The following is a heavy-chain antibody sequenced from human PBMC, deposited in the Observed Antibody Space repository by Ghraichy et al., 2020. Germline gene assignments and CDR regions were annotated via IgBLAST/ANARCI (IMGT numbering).Heavy chain of an antibody. D-gene: IGHD3-10*01. CDR1: GGTFSSYA. J-gene: IGHJ6*03. CDR2: IIPIFGTA. V-gene: IGHV1-69*13. Sequence: SVKVSCKASGGTFSSYAISWVRQAPGQGLEWMGGIIPIFGTANYAQKFQGRVTITADESTSTAYMELSSLRSEDTAVYYCARGGSGSANYYYYMDVWGKGTTVTVSS. CDR3: ARGGSGSANYYYYMDV.